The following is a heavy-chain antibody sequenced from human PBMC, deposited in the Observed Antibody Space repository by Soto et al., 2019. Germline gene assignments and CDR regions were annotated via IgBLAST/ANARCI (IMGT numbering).Heavy chain of an antibody. CDR3: AKDRRAGGNSAFYFDF. D-gene: IGHD3-16*01. CDR1: GFKFSNYA. Sequence: ILSCAASGFKFSNYAMSWVRQAPGKGLEWVSLISATGGGTYYADSVKGRFTISRDNSHNTLYLQVHSLTAEDTAVYYCAKDRRAGGNSAFYFDFWGQGAQVTSPQ. V-gene: IGHV3-23*01. J-gene: IGHJ4*02. CDR2: ISATGGGT.